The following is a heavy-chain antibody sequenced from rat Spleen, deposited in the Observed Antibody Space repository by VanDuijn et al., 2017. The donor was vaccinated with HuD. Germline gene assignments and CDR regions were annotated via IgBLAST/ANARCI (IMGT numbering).Heavy chain of an antibody. D-gene: IGHD1-9*01. V-gene: IGHV5S23*01. CDR2: INPDGGTT. CDR1: GFTFNNYD. CDR3: ARRHYGYTDYFDY. Sequence: EVQLVESGGGLVQPGRSLKLSCAASGFTFNNYDMAWVRQAPTKGLEWIASINPDGGTTYYPDSVKGRFTISRDNAKSTLSLQMDSLRSEDTATYYCARRHYGYTDYFDYWGQGVMVTVSS. J-gene: IGHJ2*01.